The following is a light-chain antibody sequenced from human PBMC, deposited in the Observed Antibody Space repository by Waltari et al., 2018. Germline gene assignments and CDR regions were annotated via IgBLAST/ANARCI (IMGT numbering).Light chain of an antibody. CDR3: QQRSNWYT. J-gene: IGKJ2*01. CDR2: GAS. Sequence: EIVLTQSPATLSLSPGERATLSCRASQSVSSYLAWYQQKPGQAPRLLIYGASNRATGIPARFSGSGSGTDFTLTISSLEPKDFAVYYCQQRSNWYTFGQGTKLEI. CDR1: QSVSSY. V-gene: IGKV3-11*01.